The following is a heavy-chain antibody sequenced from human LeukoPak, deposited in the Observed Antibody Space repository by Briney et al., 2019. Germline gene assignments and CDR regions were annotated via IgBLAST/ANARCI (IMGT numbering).Heavy chain of an antibody. CDR2: IKQDGSEK. D-gene: IGHD5-18*01. J-gene: IGHJ6*02. Sequence: GGSLRLSCAASGFTFSSYWMSWVRQAPGKGLEWVANIKQDGSEKYYVDSVKGRFTISRDNAKNSLYLQMNSLRAEDTAVYYCAGGYTGYTYYYYYGMDVWGQGTTVTVSS. V-gene: IGHV3-7*01. CDR1: GFTFSSYW. CDR3: AGGYTGYTYYYYYGMDV.